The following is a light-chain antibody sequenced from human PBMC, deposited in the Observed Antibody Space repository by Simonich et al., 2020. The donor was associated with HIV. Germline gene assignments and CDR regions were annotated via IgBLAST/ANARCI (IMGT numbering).Light chain of an antibody. CDR1: QGVLYSSNNMNY. V-gene: IGKV4-1*01. CDR3: QQYYSIPRT. CDR2: WAS. J-gene: IGKJ1*01. Sequence: DIVMTQSPDSLAVSLGERATINCKSSQGVLYSSNNMNYLTWYQQKPGQPPKLLIYWASTRESGVSDRFSGSGSGTDFTLTISSLQAEDVAVYYCQQYYSIPRTFGQGTKVEIK.